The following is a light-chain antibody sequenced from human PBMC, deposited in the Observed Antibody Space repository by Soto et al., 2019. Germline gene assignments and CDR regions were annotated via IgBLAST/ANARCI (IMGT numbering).Light chain of an antibody. J-gene: IGKJ4*01. CDR2: GAS. Sequence: IGLTPSAGNRAVSGGGRDLRGRRASQSVSSSYLAWYQQKPGQAPRLLIYGASSRATGIPDRFSGSGSGTDFTLAISRLEPEDFAVYYCQQYGSSPPITFGGGTKVDIK. CDR1: QSVSSSY. CDR3: QQYGSSPPIT. V-gene: IGKV3-20*01.